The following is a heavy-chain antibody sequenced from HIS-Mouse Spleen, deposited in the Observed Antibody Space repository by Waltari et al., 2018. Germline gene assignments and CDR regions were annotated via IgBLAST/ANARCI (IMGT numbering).Heavy chain of an antibody. CDR2: SYYSGVP. CDR1: GGSISSGGYY. D-gene: IGHD3-3*01. J-gene: IGHJ5*02. V-gene: IGHV4-31*03. Sequence: QVQLQESGPGLVKPLQTLSLTCTVSGGSISSGGYYWSWIRQHPGTGLEWIGYSYYSGVPYYNPALKSRVTMSVDTAKNQFSLKLSSVTAADTAVYYCARSPYYDFWSGYSDNWFDPWGQGTLVTVSS. CDR3: ARSPYYDFWSGYSDNWFDP.